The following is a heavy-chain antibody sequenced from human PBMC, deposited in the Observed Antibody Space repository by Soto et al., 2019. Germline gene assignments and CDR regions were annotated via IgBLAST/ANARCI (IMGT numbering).Heavy chain of an antibody. CDR3: ARHIAVSGTRGFDH. Sequence: QLQEAGPGPMKTSGTLSLTCAVSGGSITRNWLRWVRQPPGKGLEWIAEIFHTGSANYNPSLMGRLTISMDKSRNHLSLNLNSVTAADPALYYCARHIAVSGTRGFDHWGQGTLVTVSP. CDR2: IFHTGSA. CDR1: GGSITRNW. D-gene: IGHD2-21*01. J-gene: IGHJ4*02. V-gene: IGHV4-4*02.